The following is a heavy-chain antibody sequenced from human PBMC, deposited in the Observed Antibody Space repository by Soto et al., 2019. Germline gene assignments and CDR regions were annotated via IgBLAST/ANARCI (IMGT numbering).Heavy chain of an antibody. V-gene: IGHV5-51*01. Sequence: XESLKISWKCSGNSFTSYWIGWVLQMPGKGLEWMGIIYPGDSDTRYSPSFQGQVTISADKSTSTAYLQWSSLKASDTAMYYCARSYSSSSGGYYYYGMDVWGQGTTVTVSS. D-gene: IGHD6-6*01. CDR3: ARSYSSSSGGYYYYGMDV. J-gene: IGHJ6*02. CDR1: GNSFTSYW. CDR2: IYPGDSDT.